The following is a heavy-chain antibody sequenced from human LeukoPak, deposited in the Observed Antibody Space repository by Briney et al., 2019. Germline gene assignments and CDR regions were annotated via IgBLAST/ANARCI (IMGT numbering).Heavy chain of an antibody. CDR3: AKDLSMIHALDI. Sequence: GRSLRLSCAASGFTFSSYGMHWVRQAPGKGLEWVAVISYDGSNKYYADSVKGRFTISRDNSKNTLYLQMNSLRAEDTAVYYCAKDLSMIHALDIWGQGTMVTVSS. V-gene: IGHV3-30*18. CDR2: ISYDGSNK. D-gene: IGHD5/OR15-5a*01. CDR1: GFTFSSYG. J-gene: IGHJ3*02.